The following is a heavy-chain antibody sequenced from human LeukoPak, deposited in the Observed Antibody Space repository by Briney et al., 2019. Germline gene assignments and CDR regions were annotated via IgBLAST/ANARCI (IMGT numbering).Heavy chain of an antibody. V-gene: IGHV3-48*02. J-gene: IGHJ6*02. CDR2: ISSSSSTI. CDR3: ARDHPFRPRAGYSGMDV. D-gene: IGHD6-13*01. Sequence: GSLRLSCAASGFTFSSYSMNWVRQAPGKGLEWVSYISSSSSTIYYADSVKGRFNICRDNDKNSLYMQMNRLRDEDTGVYYCARDHPFRPRAGYSGMDVWGQGPTVTVSS. CDR1: GFTFSSYS.